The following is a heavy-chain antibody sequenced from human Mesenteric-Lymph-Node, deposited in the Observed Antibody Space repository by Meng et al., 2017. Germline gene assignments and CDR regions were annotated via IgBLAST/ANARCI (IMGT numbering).Heavy chain of an antibody. CDR3: AKEIYSSGYYSSDY. CDR2: ISGTGGYT. D-gene: IGHD3-22*01. V-gene: IGHV3-23*01. J-gene: IGHJ4*02. Sequence: GGSLRLSCAASRFTFSSHAMNWVRQAPGKGLEWVSGISGTGGYTYYADSVKGRFTISRDNSRDTLYLQMNNLRVEDTAVYYCAKEIYSSGYYSSDYWGQGTLVTVSS. CDR1: RFTFSSHA.